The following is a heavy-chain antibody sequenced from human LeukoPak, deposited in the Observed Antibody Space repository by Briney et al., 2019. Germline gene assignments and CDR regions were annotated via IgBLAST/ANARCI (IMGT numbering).Heavy chain of an antibody. CDR2: ISSSSSYI. D-gene: IGHD2-15*01. Sequence: PGGSLRPSCAASGFTFSSYSMNWVRQAPGKGLEWVSSISSSSSYIYYADSVKGRFTISRDNAKNSLYLQMNSLRAEDTAVYYCARMVVTAYYFDYWGQGTLVTVSS. CDR3: ARMVVTAYYFDY. V-gene: IGHV3-21*01. J-gene: IGHJ4*02. CDR1: GFTFSSYS.